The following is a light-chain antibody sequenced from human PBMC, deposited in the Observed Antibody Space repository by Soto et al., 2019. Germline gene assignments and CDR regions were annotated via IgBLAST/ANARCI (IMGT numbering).Light chain of an antibody. Sequence: DIVLTQSPGTLSLSPGERATLSCRSSQSVSSNYLAWYQQKPDQAPRLVIYDVSGRATGIPDRFSGSGSGTXXTXTIXXLEXEDFAVYYCQQYGSSPTFGQGTKVEIK. CDR2: DVS. J-gene: IGKJ1*01. CDR1: QSVSSNY. V-gene: IGKV3-20*01. CDR3: QQYGSSPT.